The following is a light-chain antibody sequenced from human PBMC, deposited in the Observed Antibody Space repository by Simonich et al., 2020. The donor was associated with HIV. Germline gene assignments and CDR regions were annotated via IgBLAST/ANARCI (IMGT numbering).Light chain of an antibody. CDR2: GAS. Sequence: EIVMTQSPATLSVSPGERATLSCRASQGVSSYLAWYQQKPGQAPRLLIYGASSRATGIPDRFSGSGSGTDFTLTISRLEPEDFAVYYCQHYGSSPPYTFGQGTKLEIK. J-gene: IGKJ2*01. CDR3: QHYGSSPPYT. CDR1: QGVSSY. V-gene: IGKV3-20*01.